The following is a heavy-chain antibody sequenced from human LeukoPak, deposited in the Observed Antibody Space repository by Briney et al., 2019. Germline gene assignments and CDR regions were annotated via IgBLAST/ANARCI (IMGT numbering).Heavy chain of an antibody. CDR1: GFSVSSTY. CDR3: ARVATI. V-gene: IGHV3-66*01. Sequence: GGSLKLSCAASGFSVSSTYMSWFRQAPGKGLEWVSIMYSGGSKYYGNSVNGRFTISRDDSKNTVFLQLDSLRAEDTAVYYCARVATIRGQGTLVTVSS. J-gene: IGHJ4*02. D-gene: IGHD3-3*01. CDR2: MYSGGSK.